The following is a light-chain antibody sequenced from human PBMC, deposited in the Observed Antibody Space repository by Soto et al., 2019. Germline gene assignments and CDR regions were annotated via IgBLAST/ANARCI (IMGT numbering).Light chain of an antibody. J-gene: IGKJ2*01. CDR3: QQSNSWPYT. V-gene: IGKV3-15*01. CDR1: QSVSSN. CDR2: GAS. Sequence: EIVMTQSPATLSVSPGERATLSCRAGQSVSSNLAWYQQKPGQGPRLLFYGASTRATGIPARFIGSGSGTDFTLIIISLQSEDFAVYYCQQSNSWPYTFGQGTKLEIK.